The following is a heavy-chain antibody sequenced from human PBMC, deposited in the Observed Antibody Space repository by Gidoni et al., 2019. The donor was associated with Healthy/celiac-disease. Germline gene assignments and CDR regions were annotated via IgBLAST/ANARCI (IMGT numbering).Heavy chain of an antibody. J-gene: IGHJ2*01. V-gene: IGHV1-69*01. CDR2: IIPIFCTA. CDR1: GGTFGSYA. CDR3: ARGYSYGYGNWYFDL. Sequence: QVQLVQSGAEVKKPGYTVKVSCKASGGTFGSYAISWVRQAPGQGLEWMGGIIPIFCTANYAQKFQGRVTITADESTSTAYMELSSLSSEDTAVYYCARGYSYGYGNWYFDLWGRGTLVTVSS. D-gene: IGHD5-18*01.